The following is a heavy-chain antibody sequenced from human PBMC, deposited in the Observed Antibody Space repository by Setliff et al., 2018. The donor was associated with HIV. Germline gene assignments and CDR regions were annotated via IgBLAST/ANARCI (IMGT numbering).Heavy chain of an antibody. J-gene: IGHJ4*02. CDR2: VYHTGMT. Sequence: PSETLSLTCAVSGGSISTRDWWTWVRQPPGKGLEWIGEVYHTGMTNYNPSLKSRAIMSADTSKNQFSLKLSTVNAADTAVYYCAREMGYYDSSGYYSKPFDYWGQGTLVTVSS. CDR1: GGSISTRDW. D-gene: IGHD3-22*01. V-gene: IGHV4-4*02. CDR3: AREMGYYDSSGYYSKPFDY.